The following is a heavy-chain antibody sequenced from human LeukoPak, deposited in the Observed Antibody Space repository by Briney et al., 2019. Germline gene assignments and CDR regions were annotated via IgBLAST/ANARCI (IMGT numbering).Heavy chain of an antibody. CDR1: GFTFSSYW. J-gene: IGHJ4*02. CDR3: AKDSPKTRSSWYSFDY. CDR2: ISGSGGST. V-gene: IGHV3-23*01. Sequence: PGGSLRLSCAASGFTFSSYWMQWVRQAPGKGLEWVSAISGSGGSTYYADSVKGRFTISRDNSKNTLYLQMNSLRAEDTAVYYCAKDSPKTRSSWYSFDYWGQGTLVTVSS. D-gene: IGHD6-13*01.